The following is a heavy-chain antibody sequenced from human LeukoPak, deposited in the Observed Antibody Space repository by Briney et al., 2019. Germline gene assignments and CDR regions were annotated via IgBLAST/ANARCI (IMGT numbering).Heavy chain of an antibody. Sequence: GGSLRLSCAASGFTFDDYAMHWVRQAPGKGLEWVSGIRWNSGSIGYADSVKGRFTISRDNAKNSLYLQMNSLRAEDMALYYCTKDRLATEYYYYYGLDVWGQGTTVTVSS. CDR3: TKDRLATEYYYYYGLDV. V-gene: IGHV3-9*03. CDR1: GFTFDDYA. D-gene: IGHD5-12*01. CDR2: IRWNSGSI. J-gene: IGHJ6*02.